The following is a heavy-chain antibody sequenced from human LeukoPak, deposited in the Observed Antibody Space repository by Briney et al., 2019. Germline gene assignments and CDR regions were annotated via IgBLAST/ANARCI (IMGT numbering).Heavy chain of an antibody. D-gene: IGHD3-3*01. J-gene: IGHJ4*02. Sequence: SVKVSCKASGGTFSSYAISWVRQAPGQGLEWMGGIIPIFGTANYAQKFQGRVTITADESTSTAYMELSSLRSEDTAVYYCASEIGSYDFWSGYYKYWGQGTLVTVSS. V-gene: IGHV1-69*13. CDR3: ASEIGSYDFWSGYYKY. CDR1: GGTFSSYA. CDR2: IIPIFGTA.